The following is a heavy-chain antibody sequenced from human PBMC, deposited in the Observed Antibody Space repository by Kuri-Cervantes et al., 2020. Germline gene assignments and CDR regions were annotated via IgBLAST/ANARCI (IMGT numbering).Heavy chain of an antibody. V-gene: IGHV4-38-2*01. CDR1: GDSINSYY. J-gene: IGHJ4*02. D-gene: IGHD1-26*01. Sequence: SETLSLTCDVSGDSINSYYWGWVRQPPGKGLEWIGNIYRSGSTYSNPSLKSRVTISVDTSKNQFSLKLSSVTAADTAVYYCARSGSSFDYWGQGTLVTVSS. CDR2: IYRSGST. CDR3: ARSGSSFDY.